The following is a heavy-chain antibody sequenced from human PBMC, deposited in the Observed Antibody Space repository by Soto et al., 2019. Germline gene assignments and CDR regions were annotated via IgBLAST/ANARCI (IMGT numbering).Heavy chain of an antibody. CDR1: GGTFSSHA. D-gene: IGHD1-26*01. V-gene: IGHV1-69*11. Sequence: QVQLVQSGAEVKKPGSSVKVSCQASGGTFSSHAISWVRQAPGQGLEWMGGIIPMLGTANYAQKFQGRVTITADESTTTAYMELSSLRSEDTAMYYCASHPPTYSGNHDTFDIWGQGTMVIVSS. CDR3: ASHPPTYSGNHDTFDI. CDR2: IIPMLGTA. J-gene: IGHJ3*02.